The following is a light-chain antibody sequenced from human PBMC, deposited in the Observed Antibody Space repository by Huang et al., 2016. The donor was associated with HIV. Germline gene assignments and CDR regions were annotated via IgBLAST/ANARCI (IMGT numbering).Light chain of an antibody. CDR3: QKYNDVPRT. CDR1: QDIDAY. V-gene: IGKV1-27*01. J-gene: IGKJ1*01. CDR2: AAS. Sequence: DIQMTQYPSSLSASIGDRITISCRASQDIDAYLAWYQHKPGKVPHLLISAASTLQSGVPSRFSGSGSGTNFTLTIGSLQPEDVGSYYCQKYNDVPRTFGHGTKVEIK.